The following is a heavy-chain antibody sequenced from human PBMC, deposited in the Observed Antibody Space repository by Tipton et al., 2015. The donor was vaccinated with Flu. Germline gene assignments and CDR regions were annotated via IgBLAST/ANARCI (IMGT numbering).Heavy chain of an antibody. Sequence: SLRLSCAASGFTFSNAWMSWVRQAPGKGLEWVGRIKSKTDGGTTDYAAPVNGRFTISRDDSKNTLYLQMNSLKTEDTAVYYGTTPQYGYNFAFDIWGQGTMVPVSS. CDR2: IKSKTDGGTT. CDR3: TTPQYGYNFAFDI. CDR1: GFTFSNAW. D-gene: IGHD5-24*01. V-gene: IGHV3-15*01. J-gene: IGHJ3*02.